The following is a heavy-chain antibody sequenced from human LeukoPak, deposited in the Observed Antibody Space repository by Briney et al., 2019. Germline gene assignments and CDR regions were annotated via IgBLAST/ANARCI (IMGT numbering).Heavy chain of an antibody. D-gene: IGHD6-13*01. CDR1: GGSISSYY. CDR3: ARTTEAHSWRTRYYDYYMDV. CDR2: IYYSGST. V-gene: IGHV4-59*01. Sequence: SETLSLTCTVSGGSISSYYWSWIRQPPGKGLEWIGYIYYSGSTNYNPSLKSRVTISVDTPKNQFSLKLSSVTAADTAVYYCARTTEAHSWRTRYYDYYMDVWGKETTVTVSS. J-gene: IGHJ6*03.